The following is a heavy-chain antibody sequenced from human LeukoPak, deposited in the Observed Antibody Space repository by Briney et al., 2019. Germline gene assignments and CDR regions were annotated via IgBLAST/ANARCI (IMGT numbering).Heavy chain of an antibody. V-gene: IGHV4-59*08. D-gene: IGHD6-13*01. J-gene: IGHJ3*02. Sequence: SETLPLTCTVSRGSISTYYWSWIRQPPGKGLEWIGYIYYTGSTNYNPSLESRVTISVDTSKNQFSLKLSSVTAADTAVYYCARHVELSSSDAFDIWGQGTMVTVSS. CDR2: IYYTGST. CDR1: RGSISTYY. CDR3: ARHVELSSSDAFDI.